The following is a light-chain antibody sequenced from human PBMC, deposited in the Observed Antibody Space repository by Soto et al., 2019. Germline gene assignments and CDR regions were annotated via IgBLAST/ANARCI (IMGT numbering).Light chain of an antibody. Sequence: DIVMTQSPDSLAVSLGERATINCKSSQSVLYSSNNENYLAWYQHKPGPPPKLLISWASTRESGVPDRFSGSGSGTDFTLTISSLQAEDVAVYYCQQYYSTSSWTFGQGTKVDIK. CDR1: QSVLYSSNNENY. J-gene: IGKJ1*01. V-gene: IGKV4-1*01. CDR2: WAS. CDR3: QQYYSTSSWT.